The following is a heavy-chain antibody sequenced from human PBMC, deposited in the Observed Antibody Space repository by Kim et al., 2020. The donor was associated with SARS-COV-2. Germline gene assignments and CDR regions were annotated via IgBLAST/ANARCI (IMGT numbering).Heavy chain of an antibody. CDR2: IYYSGST. CDR1: GGSISSSSYY. V-gene: IGHV4-39*01. Sequence: SETLSLTCTVSGGSISSSSYYWGWIRQPPGKGLVWIGSIYYSGSTYYNPSLKSRVTISVDTSKNQFSLKLSSVTAADTAVYYCASTEFPDAFDICGHGK. J-gene: IGHJ3*02. D-gene: IGHD3-10*01. CDR3: ASTEFPDAFDI.